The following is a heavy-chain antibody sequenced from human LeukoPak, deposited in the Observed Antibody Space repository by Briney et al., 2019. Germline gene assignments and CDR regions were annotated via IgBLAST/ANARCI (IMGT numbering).Heavy chain of an antibody. CDR2: IYHSGNT. CDR1: GGSISSSSYY. D-gene: IGHD3-16*02. J-gene: IGHJ4*02. CDR3: ARGKSQGYYDYVWGSYRYDYFDY. Sequence: ASETLSLTCTVSGGSISSSSYYWGWIRQPPGKGLEWIGSIYHSGNTYYNPSLKSRVTISVDTSKDQFSLKLSSVTAADTAVYYCARGKSQGYYDYVWGSYRYDYFDYWGQGTLVTVSS. V-gene: IGHV4-39*07.